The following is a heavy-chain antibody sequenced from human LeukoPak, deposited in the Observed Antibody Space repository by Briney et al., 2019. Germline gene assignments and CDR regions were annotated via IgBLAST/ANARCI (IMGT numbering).Heavy chain of an antibody. J-gene: IGHJ4*02. CDR1: GFTFSSYA. V-gene: IGHV3-33*08. Sequence: GGSLRLSCAASGFTFSSYAMHWVRQAPGKGLEWVAVIWYDGSNRYYADSVKGRFTISRDNDEETLYLQMNSLRVEDTGVYYCARILHDFRSGYADHWGQGTLVTVSS. CDR2: IWYDGSNR. CDR3: ARILHDFRSGYADH. D-gene: IGHD3-3*01.